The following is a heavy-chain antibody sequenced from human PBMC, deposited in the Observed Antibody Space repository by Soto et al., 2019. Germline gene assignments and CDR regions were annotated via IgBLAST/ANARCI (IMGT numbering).Heavy chain of an antibody. CDR2: ISSSSTYI. Sequence: EVQLVESGGGLVRPGGSLRLSCVTSGFSLSSYSLNWVRQAPGKGLEWVSSISSSSTYISYADSVKGRFTISRDNAKKSVYLQMISLRAEDTGVYYCATFCSGVTCYNDHQRAFDNWGQGTLVSVS. J-gene: IGHJ4*02. D-gene: IGHD2-15*01. CDR3: ATFCSGVTCYNDHQRAFDN. CDR1: GFSLSSYS. V-gene: IGHV3-21*01.